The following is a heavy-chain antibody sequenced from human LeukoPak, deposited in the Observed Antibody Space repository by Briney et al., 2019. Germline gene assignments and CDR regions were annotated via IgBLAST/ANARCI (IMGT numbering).Heavy chain of an antibody. CDR3: AKDHLTLYYDILTGYYPDY. CDR1: GFTFSSYG. D-gene: IGHD3-9*01. Sequence: GGSLRLSCAASGFTFSSYGMSWVRQAPGKGLEWVSAISGSGGSTYYADSVKGRFTISRDNSKNTLYLQMNSLRAEDTAVYYFAKDHLTLYYDILTGYYPDYWGQGTLVTVSS. V-gene: IGHV3-23*01. J-gene: IGHJ4*02. CDR2: ISGSGGST.